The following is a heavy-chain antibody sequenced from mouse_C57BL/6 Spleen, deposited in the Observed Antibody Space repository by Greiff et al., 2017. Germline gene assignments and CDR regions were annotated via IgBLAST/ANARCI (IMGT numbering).Heavy chain of an antibody. V-gene: IGHV1-82*01. J-gene: IGHJ2*01. CDR2: IYPGDGDT. CDR1: GYAFSSSW. Sequence: QVQLQQSGPELVKPGASVKISCKASGYAFSSSWMNWVKQRPGKGLEWIGRIYPGDGDTNYNGKFKGKATLTADKSSSTAYMQLSSLTSEDSAVYCCARNGYYCSPYYFDYWGQGTTLTVSS. CDR3: ARNGYYCSPYYFDY. D-gene: IGHD2-12*01.